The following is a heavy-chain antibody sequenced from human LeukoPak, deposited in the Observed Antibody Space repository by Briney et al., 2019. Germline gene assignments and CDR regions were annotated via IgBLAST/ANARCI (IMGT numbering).Heavy chain of an antibody. CDR1: GGSISSSSYY. D-gene: IGHD3-22*01. CDR3: ARGPYSYDSSGAFDI. V-gene: IGHV4-39*07. J-gene: IGHJ3*02. CDR2: IYYSGST. Sequence: SETLSLTCTVSGGSISSSSYYWGWIRQPPGRGLEWIGSIYYSGSTNYNPSLKSRVTISVDTSKNQFSLKLSSVTAADTAVYFCARGPYSYDSSGAFDIWGQGTMVTVSS.